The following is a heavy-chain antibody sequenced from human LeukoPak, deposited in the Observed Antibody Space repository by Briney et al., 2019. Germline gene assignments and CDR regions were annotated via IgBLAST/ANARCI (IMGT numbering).Heavy chain of an antibody. Sequence: PSETLSLTCSVSGGSISSSTFYWGWIRQPPGKGLEWIGSIYYSGSTYYNPSLKSRVTISVDTSKNQFSLRLNSVTAADTAVYYCARDEVSIYGSYYYMGVWGKGTTVTVSS. CDR1: GGSISSSTFY. CDR2: IYYSGST. J-gene: IGHJ6*03. D-gene: IGHD2/OR15-2a*01. CDR3: ARDEVSIYGSYYYMGV. V-gene: IGHV4-39*07.